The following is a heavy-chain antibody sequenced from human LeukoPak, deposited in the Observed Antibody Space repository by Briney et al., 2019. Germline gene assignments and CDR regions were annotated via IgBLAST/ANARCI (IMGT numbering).Heavy chain of an antibody. CDR1: GGSVSSGSDD. CDR2: IYYSRST. J-gene: IGHJ4*02. D-gene: IGHD3-22*01. V-gene: IGHV4-61*01. CDR3: ARYYRNYYDSSGYSVSDY. Sequence: PSETLSLTCTVSGGSVSSGSDDWGWIRQPPGKGLEWIGYIYYSRSTNYNPSLKSRVTISVDTSMNQFSLKVSSVSAADTAVYYCARYYRNYYDSSGYSVSDYWGQGTLVTVSS.